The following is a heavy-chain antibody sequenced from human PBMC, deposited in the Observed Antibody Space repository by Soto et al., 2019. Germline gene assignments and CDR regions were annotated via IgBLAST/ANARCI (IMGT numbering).Heavy chain of an antibody. CDR2: IYPGDSDT. Sequence: GESLKLSCKGSGYSFTTYWIGWVRQMPGKGLEWMGIIYPGDSDTRYSPSFQGQVTISADKSISTAYLQWSSLKASDTAMYYCARRQIGGSTSWWFDPWGQGTLVTVSS. J-gene: IGHJ5*02. D-gene: IGHD2-2*01. CDR3: ARRQIGGSTSWWFDP. CDR1: GYSFTTYW. V-gene: IGHV5-51*01.